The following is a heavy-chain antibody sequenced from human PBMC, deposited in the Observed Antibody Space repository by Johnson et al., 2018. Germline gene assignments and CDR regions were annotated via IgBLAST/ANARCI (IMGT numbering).Heavy chain of an antibody. D-gene: IGHD4-23*01. CDR2: ISYDGSNK. CDR3: ARDYDGGNAYLFSYFHH. V-gene: IGHV3-30*03. J-gene: IGHJ1*01. CDR1: GFTFSSYG. Sequence: QVQLVQSGGGVVQPGRSLRLSCAASGFTFSSYGMHWVRQAPGKGLEWVAVISYDGSNKYYADSVKGRFTISRDYSKNTVSLQMNSLRAEDTAVYYCARDYDGGNAYLFSYFHHWGQGTLVTVSS.